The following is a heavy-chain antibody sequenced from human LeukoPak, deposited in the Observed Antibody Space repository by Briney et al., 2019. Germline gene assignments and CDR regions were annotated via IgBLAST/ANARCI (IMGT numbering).Heavy chain of an antibody. CDR2: IKSKTDGGTT. J-gene: IGHJ4*02. D-gene: IGHD3-9*01. Sequence: GGSLRLSCAASGFTFRNAQVSWVRQAPGKGLEWVGRIKSKTDGGTTDYAAPVKGRFTISRDDSKNTLYLQMNSLKTEDTAVYYCLIDTRRTYDIHLDYWGQGTLVTVSS. V-gene: IGHV3-15*01. CDR1: GFTFRNAQ. CDR3: LIDTRRTYDIHLDY.